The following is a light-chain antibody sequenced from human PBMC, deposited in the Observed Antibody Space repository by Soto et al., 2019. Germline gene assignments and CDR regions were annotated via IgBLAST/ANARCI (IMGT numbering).Light chain of an antibody. CDR2: RAF. CDR1: LSVSSD. J-gene: IGKJ4*01. CDR3: QKYNNWPLT. V-gene: IGKV3-15*01. Sequence: EIVMTQSPATLSLSPGERATLSCRASLSVSSDLAWYRQKPGQAPRLLIYRAFTRATGIPARFSGSGFGTDFTLTISSLQSEDVADYYCQKYNNWPLTFGGGTKVEIK.